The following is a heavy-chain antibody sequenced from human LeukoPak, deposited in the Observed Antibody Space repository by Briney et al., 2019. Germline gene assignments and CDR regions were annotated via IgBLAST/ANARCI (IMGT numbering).Heavy chain of an antibody. J-gene: IGHJ4*02. Sequence: ASVKVSCKASGGTFSSYAISWVRQAPGQGLEWMGGIIPIFGTANYAQKFQGRVTITADESTSTTYMELSSLRSEDTAVYYCARGGSYCSSTSCYSDWGQGTLVTASS. CDR1: GGTFSSYA. D-gene: IGHD2-2*01. CDR2: IIPIFGTA. V-gene: IGHV1-69*13. CDR3: ARGGSYCSSTSCYSD.